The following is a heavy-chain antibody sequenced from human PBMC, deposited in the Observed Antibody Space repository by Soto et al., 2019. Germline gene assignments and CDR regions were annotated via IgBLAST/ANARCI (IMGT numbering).Heavy chain of an antibody. D-gene: IGHD1-26*01. J-gene: IGHJ4*02. V-gene: IGHV5-10-1*01. Sequence: PGESLKISCKGSGYSFTSYWISWVRQMPGKGLEWMGRIDPSDSYTNYSPSFQGHVTISADKSISTAYLQWSSLKASDTAMYYCASVLATVGATLAPDYWGQGTLVTVSS. CDR1: GYSFTSYW. CDR2: IDPSDSYT. CDR3: ASVLATVGATLAPDY.